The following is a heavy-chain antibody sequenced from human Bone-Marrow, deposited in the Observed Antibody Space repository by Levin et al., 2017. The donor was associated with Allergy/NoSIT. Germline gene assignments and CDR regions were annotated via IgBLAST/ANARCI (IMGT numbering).Heavy chain of an antibody. V-gene: IGHV4-31*03. D-gene: IGHD5-12*01. CDR2: IYYSGSS. Sequence: SETLSLTCTVSGGSISSGGNYWSWIRQHPGKGLEWIGYIYYSGSSYFNPSLKSRVSISVDTAKNKFSLKLTSVTAADTAVYYCARDSGYDLDYWGQGTLVTVSS. J-gene: IGHJ4*02. CDR1: GGSISSGGNY. CDR3: ARDSGYDLDY.